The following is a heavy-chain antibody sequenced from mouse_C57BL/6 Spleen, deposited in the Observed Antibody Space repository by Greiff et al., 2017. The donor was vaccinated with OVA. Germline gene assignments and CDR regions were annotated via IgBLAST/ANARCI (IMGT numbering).Heavy chain of an antibody. CDR3: ARGDFDGSSDYY. V-gene: IGHV1-69*01. D-gene: IGHD1-1*01. Sequence: QVQLQQPGAELVMPGASVKLSCKASGYTFTSYWMHWVKQRPGQGLEWIGEIDPSDSYTNYNQKFQGTSTLTVDKSSSTAYLQLSSLTSDDSAVYYCARGDFDGSSDYYWGQGTTRTVSS. CDR2: IDPSDSYT. J-gene: IGHJ2*01. CDR1: GYTFTSYW.